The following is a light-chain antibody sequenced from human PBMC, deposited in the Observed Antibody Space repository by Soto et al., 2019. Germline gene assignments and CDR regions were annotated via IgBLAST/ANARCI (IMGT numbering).Light chain of an antibody. CDR3: SSYEGSNNLV. CDR1: SSDVGGYNY. CDR2: EVS. J-gene: IGLJ1*01. Sequence: QSSLPQPPSASGCPGQSVTISCTGTSSDVGGYNYVSWYQQHPGKAPKLMIYEVSKRPSGVPDRFSGSKSGNTASLTVSGLQAEDEADYYCSSYEGSNNLVFGTGTKVT. V-gene: IGLV2-8*01.